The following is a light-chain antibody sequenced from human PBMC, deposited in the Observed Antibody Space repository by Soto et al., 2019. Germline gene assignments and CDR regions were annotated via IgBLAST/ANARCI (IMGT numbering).Light chain of an antibody. CDR3: QQYKDNWA. CDR2: EAS. J-gene: IGKJ1*01. CDR1: QSVSRW. Sequence: DIQMTQSPSTLSASVGDRFTITCRASQSVSRWLAWYQQKPGKVPMLLIDEASTLASRVPSRFSGSGSGTEFTLAISSLQPNDPATYYYQQYKDNWAFGQGTKVDIK. V-gene: IGKV1-5*03.